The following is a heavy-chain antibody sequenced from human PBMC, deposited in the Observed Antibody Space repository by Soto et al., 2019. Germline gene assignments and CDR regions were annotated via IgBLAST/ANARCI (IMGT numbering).Heavy chain of an antibody. CDR3: ASGKDYYDSSASLSGFDY. J-gene: IGHJ4*02. D-gene: IGHD3-22*01. CDR2: IIPIFGTA. V-gene: IGHV1-69*13. CDR1: GGTFSSYA. Sequence: ASVKVSCKASGGTFSSYAISWVRQAPGQGXEWMGGIIPIFGTANYAQKFQGRVTITADESTSTAYMELSSLRSEDTAVYYCASGKDYYDSSASLSGFDYWGQGALVTVSS.